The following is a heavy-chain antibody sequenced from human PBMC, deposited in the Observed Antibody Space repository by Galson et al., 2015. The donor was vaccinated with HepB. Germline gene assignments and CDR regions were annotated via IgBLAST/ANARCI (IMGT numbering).Heavy chain of an antibody. V-gene: IGHV3-48*03. D-gene: IGHD3-10*01. CDR1: GFTFSDYS. CDR2: ISSDGSTM. J-gene: IGHJ4*02. CDR3: ARSPFRNYYGSGTYFDF. Sequence: SLRLSCAASGFTFSDYSMNWVRLAPGKGLEWISYISSDGSTMYYADSVKGRFTISRDSAENSLYLQMNSLRVDDTAIYYCARSPFRNYYGSGTYFDFWGQGTQVAVPS.